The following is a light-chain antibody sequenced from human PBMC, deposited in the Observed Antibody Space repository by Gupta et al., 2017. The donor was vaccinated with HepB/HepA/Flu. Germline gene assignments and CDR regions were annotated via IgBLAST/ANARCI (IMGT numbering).Light chain of an antibody. Sequence: SYVLTQPPSGSVAPGQTAMITCEGNNIGSRSVHWYRPRPGQAPVLFVNDDIERPSGIPERLSGFNSGATATLTITGVEAGDEADYYCQVWDSGSDQAVFGGGTKLTV. CDR3: QVWDSGSDQAV. J-gene: IGLJ3*02. V-gene: IGLV3-21*02. CDR1: NIGSRS. CDR2: DDI.